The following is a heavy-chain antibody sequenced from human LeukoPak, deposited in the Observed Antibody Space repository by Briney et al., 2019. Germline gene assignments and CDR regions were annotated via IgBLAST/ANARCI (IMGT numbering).Heavy chain of an antibody. CDR3: ARAMGEVQLWLLCSVY. CDR1: GYTFTGYY. CDR2: INPNSGGT. Sequence: GASVKVSCKASGYTFTGYYMHWVRQAPGQGLEWMGWINPNSGGTNYAQKFQGSVTMTRDTSISTAYMELSRLRSDDTAVYYCARAMGEVQLWLLCSVYWGQGTLVTVSS. V-gene: IGHV1-2*02. J-gene: IGHJ4*02. D-gene: IGHD5-18*01.